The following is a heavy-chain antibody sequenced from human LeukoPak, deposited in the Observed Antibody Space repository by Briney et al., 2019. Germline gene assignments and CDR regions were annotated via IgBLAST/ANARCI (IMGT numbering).Heavy chain of an antibody. Sequence: SQTLSLTCIVSGGSISSSSYYWGWIRQPPGGGLGWVGCIYYSGSTYYNPSLKSRVTISVDTSKNQFSLKLSSVTAADTAVYYCARGIHYDGTPRLVHYLDYWAQGTLVTVSS. J-gene: IGHJ4*02. CDR1: GGSISSSSYY. CDR2: IYYSGST. CDR3: ARGIHYDGTPRLVHYLDY. V-gene: IGHV4-39*07. D-gene: IGHD4-23*01.